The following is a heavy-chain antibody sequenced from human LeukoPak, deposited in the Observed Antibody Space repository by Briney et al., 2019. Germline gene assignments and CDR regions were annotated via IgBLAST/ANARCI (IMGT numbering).Heavy chain of an antibody. Sequence: ASVKVSCKASGYTFTSYYMHWVRQAPGQGREWMGIINPSSGSTTYAQKFQGRVTMTRDTSTNTVYVELSSLRSEDTAVYYCARGFYYDTGGFYPGGDYWGQGTLVTVSS. V-gene: IGHV1-46*01. D-gene: IGHD3-22*01. CDR3: ARGFYYDTGGFYPGGDY. CDR1: GYTFTSYY. J-gene: IGHJ4*02. CDR2: INPSSGST.